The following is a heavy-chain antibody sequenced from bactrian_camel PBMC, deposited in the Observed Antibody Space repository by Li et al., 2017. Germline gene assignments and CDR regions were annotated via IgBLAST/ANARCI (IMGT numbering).Heavy chain of an antibody. V-gene: IGHV3S40*01. J-gene: IGHJ4*01. CDR1: GVTATTAY. CDR2: ILIGGGVT. D-gene: IGHD7*01. CDR3: AAKSACAVARTSLDERTYDY. Sequence: VQLVESGGGSVQSGGSLRLSCAASGVTATTAYIGWFRQSPGKEREGVAAILIGGGVTYFAGSVKGRFTISQDRTSNTVFTVYLQMDSLRPEDSAVYYCAAKSACAVARTSLDERTYDYWGQGTQVTVS.